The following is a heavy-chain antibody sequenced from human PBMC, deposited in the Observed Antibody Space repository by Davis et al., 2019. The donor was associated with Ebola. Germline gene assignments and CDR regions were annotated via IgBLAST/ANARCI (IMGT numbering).Heavy chain of an antibody. CDR3: ARTLVRYYGMDV. CDR2: IRSKANSYAT. D-gene: IGHD6-13*01. V-gene: IGHV3-73*01. J-gene: IGHJ6*02. Sequence: PGGSLRLSCAASGFTFSGSAMHWVRQASGKGLEWVGRIRSKANSYATAYAASVKGRFTISRDNAKNSLYLQMNSLRAEDTAVYYCARTLVRYYGMDVWGQGTTVTVS. CDR1: GFTFSGSA.